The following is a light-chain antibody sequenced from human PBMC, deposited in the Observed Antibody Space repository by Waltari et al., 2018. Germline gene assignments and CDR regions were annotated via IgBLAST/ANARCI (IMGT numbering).Light chain of an antibody. V-gene: IGKV4-1*01. CDR3: QQYYSTPQT. CDR2: WAS. CDR1: ESVLYNSNNQNY. J-gene: IGKJ1*01. Sequence: IVMTQSPDSLTVSLGEGATINCKSSESVLYNSNNQNYLAWYQQKPGQPPKLLIYWASTRESGVPDRFSGSGSGTDFTLTISSLQAEDVAVYYCQQYYSTPQTFGQGTKVEIK.